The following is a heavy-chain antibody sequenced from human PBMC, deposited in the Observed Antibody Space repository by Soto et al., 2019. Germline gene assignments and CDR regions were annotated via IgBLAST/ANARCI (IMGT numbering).Heavy chain of an antibody. CDR1: GGTFSSYA. V-gene: IGHV1-69*05. J-gene: IGHJ3*02. D-gene: IGHD2-8*01. Sequence: SVKVSCKASGGTFSSYAISWVRQAPGQGLEWMRGIIPIFGTANYAQKFQGRVTMTTDKSTSTAYMELRSLRSDDTAVYYCARDWTKYAHAFDIWGQGTMVTVSS. CDR2: IIPIFGTA. CDR3: ARDWTKYAHAFDI.